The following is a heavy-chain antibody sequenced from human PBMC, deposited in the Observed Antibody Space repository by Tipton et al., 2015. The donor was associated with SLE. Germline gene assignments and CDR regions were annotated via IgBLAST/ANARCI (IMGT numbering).Heavy chain of an antibody. CDR2: IYYSGRT. J-gene: IGHJ4*02. CDR1: GGSIRSGGYY. CDR3: ARDERVRGVLGY. Sequence: TLSLTCTVSGGSIRSGGYYWSWIRQHPGKGLEWIGYIYYSGRTYYNPSLKSRVTISVDTSKNQLSLKLSSVTAADTAVYYCARDERVRGVLGYWSQGTLVTVSS. V-gene: IGHV4-31*03. D-gene: IGHD3-10*01.